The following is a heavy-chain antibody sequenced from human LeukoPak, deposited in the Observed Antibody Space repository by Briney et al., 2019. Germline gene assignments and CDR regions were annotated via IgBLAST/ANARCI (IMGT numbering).Heavy chain of an antibody. V-gene: IGHV3-48*03. CDR2: ISDHGKSR. CDR1: GFIFSNYE. D-gene: IGHD6-19*01. CDR3: ARVRGSSSGWYDY. Sequence: GGSLRLSCAASGFIFSNYEMNWVRQTPGKGLEWVSYISDHGKSRNYVDSVKGRFAISRDNAKNSLYLQMNSLRAEDTAVYYCARVRGSSSGWYDYWGQGTLVTVSS. J-gene: IGHJ4*02.